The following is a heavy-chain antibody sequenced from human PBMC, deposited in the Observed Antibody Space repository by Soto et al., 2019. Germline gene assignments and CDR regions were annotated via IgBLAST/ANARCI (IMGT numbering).Heavy chain of an antibody. CDR1: EFTFSGFD. Sequence: GGSLRLSCVASEFTFSGFDMHWVRQPTGKGLEWVSSIGTAGDTYYAVSVKGRFTISRDNAKNSLSLQMNSLRAGDMAVYFCAKSQEIGTHFFDSWGQGTQVTVSS. CDR3: AKSQEIGTHFFDS. CDR2: IGTAGDT. V-gene: IGHV3-13*01. J-gene: IGHJ4*02. D-gene: IGHD6-13*01.